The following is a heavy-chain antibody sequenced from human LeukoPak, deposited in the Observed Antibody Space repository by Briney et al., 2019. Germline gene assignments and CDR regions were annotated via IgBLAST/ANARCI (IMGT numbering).Heavy chain of an antibody. CDR1: GYTFTSYA. Sequence: ASVKVSCKASGYTFTSYAMHWVRQAPGQRLEWMGWINAGNGNTKYSQKFQGRATMTRNTSISTAYMELSSLRSEDTAVYYCARGLGRGLRYFDWLSKQYYFDYWGQGTLVTVSS. V-gene: IGHV1-3*01. CDR2: INAGNGNT. CDR3: ARGLGRGLRYFDWLSKQYYFDY. J-gene: IGHJ4*02. D-gene: IGHD3-9*01.